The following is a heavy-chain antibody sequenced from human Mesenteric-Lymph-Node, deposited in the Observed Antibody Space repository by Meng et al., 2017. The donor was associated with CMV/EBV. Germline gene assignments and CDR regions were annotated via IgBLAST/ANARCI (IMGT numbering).Heavy chain of an antibody. CDR1: GFTFSSYA. D-gene: IGHD2-2*02. Sequence: GGSLRLSCAASGFTFSSYAMSWVRQAPGKGLEWVSAISGSGGSTYYADSVKGWFTISRDNSKNTLYLQMNSLRAEDTAVYYCAKGGEYCSSTSCYTSLDYFDYWGQGTLVTVSS. CDR3: AKGGEYCSSTSCYTSLDYFDY. V-gene: IGHV3-23*01. CDR2: ISGSGGST. J-gene: IGHJ4*02.